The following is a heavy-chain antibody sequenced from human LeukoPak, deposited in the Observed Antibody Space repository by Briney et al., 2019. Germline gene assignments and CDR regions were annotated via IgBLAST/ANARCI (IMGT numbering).Heavy chain of an antibody. Sequence: GESLRLSCAASGFTFSSYEMNWVRQAPGKGLEWVSYISSSGSTIYYADSVKGRFTISRDNAKNSLYLQMNSLRAEDTAVYYCAREAVKGLDIWGQGTMVTVSS. J-gene: IGHJ3*02. CDR2: ISSSGSTI. CDR3: AREAVKGLDI. V-gene: IGHV3-48*03. D-gene: IGHD6-19*01. CDR1: GFTFSSYE.